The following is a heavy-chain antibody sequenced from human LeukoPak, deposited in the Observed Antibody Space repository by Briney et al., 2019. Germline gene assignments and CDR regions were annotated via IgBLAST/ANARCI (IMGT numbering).Heavy chain of an antibody. J-gene: IGHJ6*03. CDR2: IYSGGST. Sequence: QPGGSLRLSCAASGFTVSSNYMSWVRQAPGKGLEGVSVIYSGGSTYYADSVKGRFTISRDNSKNTLYLQMNSLRAEDTAVYYCARVRLGCSSTSCYYYYYMDVWGKGTTVTVSS. CDR1: GFTVSSNY. V-gene: IGHV3-53*01. D-gene: IGHD2-2*01. CDR3: ARVRLGCSSTSCYYYYYMDV.